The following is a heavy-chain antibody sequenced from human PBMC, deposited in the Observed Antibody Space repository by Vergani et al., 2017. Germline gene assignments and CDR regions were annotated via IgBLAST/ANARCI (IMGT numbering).Heavy chain of an antibody. CDR1: GYTFTSYG. J-gene: IGHJ5*02. V-gene: IGHV1-18*01. CDR3: ARDPSLTYGGNFPFDP. Sequence: QVQLVQSGAEVKKPGASVKVSCKASGYTFTSYGISWVRQAPGQGLEWMGWIRAYNGNTNYAQKLQGRVTMTTDTSTSTDYIELSSLRSEDTAVYYCARDPSLTYGGNFPFDPWGQGTLVTVSS. CDR2: IRAYNGNT. D-gene: IGHD4-23*01.